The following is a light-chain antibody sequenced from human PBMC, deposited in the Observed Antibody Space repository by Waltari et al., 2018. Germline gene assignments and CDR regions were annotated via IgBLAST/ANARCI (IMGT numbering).Light chain of an antibody. CDR2: LGS. V-gene: IGKV2-28*01. CDR1: QSLLRSNGKSY. Sequence: EIVLTQSPLSLPVTPGEPASISCRSSQSLLRSNGKSYLDWYLKKPGQSPQLLISLGSNRDAGVPDRCSGSGSGTDFTLKISRVEAEDVGVYYCMQALETPLTFGGGTRVETK. J-gene: IGKJ4*01. CDR3: MQALETPLT.